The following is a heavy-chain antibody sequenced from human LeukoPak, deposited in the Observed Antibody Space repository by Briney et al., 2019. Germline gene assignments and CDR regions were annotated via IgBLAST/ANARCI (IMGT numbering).Heavy chain of an antibody. CDR2: IKQDGSEK. CDR1: GFTFSSYW. D-gene: IGHD5-18*01. J-gene: IGHJ4*02. Sequence: GGSLRPSCAASGFTFSSYWMSWVRQAPGKGLEWVANIKQDGSEKYYVDSVKGRFTISRDNAKNSLYLQMNSLRAEDTAVYYCARCVDTAMVTAFDYWGQGTLVTVSS. V-gene: IGHV3-7*01. CDR3: ARCVDTAMVTAFDY.